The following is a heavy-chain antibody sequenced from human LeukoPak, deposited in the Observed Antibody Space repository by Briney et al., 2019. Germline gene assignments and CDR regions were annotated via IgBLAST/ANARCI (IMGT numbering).Heavy chain of an antibody. CDR2: IYSGGST. Sequence: GGSLRLSCAVSAFTVSSNYMSWVRQAPGKGLEWVSVIYSGGSTYYADSVKGRFAISRDNSKNTLYLQMNSLRAEDTAVYYCARDTAMVYWGQGTLVTVSS. J-gene: IGHJ4*02. CDR3: ARDTAMVY. V-gene: IGHV3-66*02. CDR1: AFTVSSNY. D-gene: IGHD5-18*01.